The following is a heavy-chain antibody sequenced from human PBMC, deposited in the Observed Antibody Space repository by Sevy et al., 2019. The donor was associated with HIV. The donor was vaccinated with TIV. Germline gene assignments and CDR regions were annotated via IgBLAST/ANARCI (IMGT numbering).Heavy chain of an antibody. CDR2: FDPEDGDPEDGRT. CDR1: GYTLNEFS. J-gene: IGHJ4*02. V-gene: IGHV1-24*01. CDR3: ATTKDYYDSSGYPFDY. Sequence: ASVKVSCKVSGYTLNEFSMHWVRQAPGKGLGWMTTFDPEDGDPEDGRTIYAQKFLGRVTVTEDTSTDSAYMELSSLRSEDTAFYYCATTKDYYDSSGYPFDYWGQGTLVTVSS. D-gene: IGHD3-22*01.